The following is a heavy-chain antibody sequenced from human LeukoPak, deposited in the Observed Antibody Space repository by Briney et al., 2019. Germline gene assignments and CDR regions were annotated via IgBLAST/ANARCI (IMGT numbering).Heavy chain of an antibody. Sequence: SETLSLACTASGGSISSYYWSWIRQPPGKGLEWIWYIYYSGSTNYNPSLKSRVTISVDTSKNQFSLQLNSVTPEDTAVYYCAREGAGFNYWGQGTLVTVSS. D-gene: IGHD1-26*01. CDR3: AREGAGFNY. CDR2: IYYSGST. J-gene: IGHJ4*02. CDR1: GGSISSYY. V-gene: IGHV4-59*12.